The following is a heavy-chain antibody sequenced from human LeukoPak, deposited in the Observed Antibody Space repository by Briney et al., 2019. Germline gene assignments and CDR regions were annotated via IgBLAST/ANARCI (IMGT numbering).Heavy chain of an antibody. Sequence: SETLSLTCAVSGGSISSSNWWSWVRQPPGKGLEWIGEIFHSGSTNYNPSLKSRVTISVDTSKNQFSLKLSSVSAADTAVYYCARDSSGYYAPFDYWGQGTLVTVSS. J-gene: IGHJ4*02. CDR2: IFHSGST. D-gene: IGHD3-22*01. CDR3: ARDSSGYYAPFDY. V-gene: IGHV4-4*02. CDR1: GGSISSSNW.